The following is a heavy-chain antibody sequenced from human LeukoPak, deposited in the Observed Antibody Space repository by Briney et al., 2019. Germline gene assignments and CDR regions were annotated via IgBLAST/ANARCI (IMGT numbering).Heavy chain of an antibody. Sequence: ASVKVSCKASGYTFTYYYMHWVRQAPGQGLEWMGCINPNSGGTNYAQKLQGRVTITSDTSISTAYIELSMQMTDDRAVDYCARGWSLRYFVWAGMDVGCQGPTVLVS. D-gene: IGHD3-9*01. CDR3: ARGWSLRYFVWAGMDV. J-gene: IGHJ6*02. CDR1: GYTFTYYY. V-gene: IGHV1-2*02. CDR2: INPNSGGT.